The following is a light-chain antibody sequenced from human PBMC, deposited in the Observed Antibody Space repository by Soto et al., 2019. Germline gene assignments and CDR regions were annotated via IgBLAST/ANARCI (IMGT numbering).Light chain of an antibody. J-gene: IGKJ1*01. CDR2: KAS. CDR3: QQYNSYPWT. Sequence: DIQMTQSPSTLSASVGDRVTITCRATQSISSWLAWYQQKPGKAPKLLIYKASSLESGVPSRFSGSGSGTEFTLTSSSVQPDDFATYYCQQYNSYPWTFGEGTNVEIK. V-gene: IGKV1-5*03. CDR1: QSISSW.